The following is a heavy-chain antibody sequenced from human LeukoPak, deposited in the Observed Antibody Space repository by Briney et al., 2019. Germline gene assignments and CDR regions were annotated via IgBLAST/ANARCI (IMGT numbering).Heavy chain of an antibody. CDR2: ISAYNGNT. D-gene: IGHD3-10*01. CDR1: GYTFSNYG. Sequence: ASVKVSCKASGYTFSNYGISWVRQAPGQGLEWMGWISAYNGNTNYAQKLQGRVTMTTDTSTSTAYMELRSLRSDDTAVYYCARDGTLWFGELLYTRLDVWGKGTTVTVSS. V-gene: IGHV1-18*01. CDR3: ARDGTLWFGELLYTRLDV. J-gene: IGHJ6*04.